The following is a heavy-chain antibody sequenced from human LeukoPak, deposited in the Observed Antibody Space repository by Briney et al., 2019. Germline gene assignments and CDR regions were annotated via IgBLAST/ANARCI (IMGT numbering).Heavy chain of an antibody. J-gene: IGHJ4*02. Sequence: PGRSLRLSCVASGFTFDDYAMHWVRQAPGKGLEWVSGISWNSASIDYADSVKGRFAISRDNAKNSLYLQMNSLRAEDTALYYCAKDEGPYNYGDPFDYWGQGTLVTVSS. CDR3: AKDEGPYNYGDPFDY. CDR2: ISWNSASI. D-gene: IGHD4-17*01. V-gene: IGHV3-9*01. CDR1: GFTFDDYA.